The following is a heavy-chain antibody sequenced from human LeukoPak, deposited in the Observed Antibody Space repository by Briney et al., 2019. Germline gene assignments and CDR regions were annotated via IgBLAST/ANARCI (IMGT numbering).Heavy chain of an antibody. CDR1: GFTFSTYW. V-gene: IGHV3-23*01. CDR3: AKSSGYDILTGYYDYFDY. Sequence: GGSLRLSCAASGFTFSTYWMHWVRQAPGKGLEWVSAISGSGGSTYYADSVKGRFTISRDNSKNTLYLQMNSLRAEDTAVYYCAKSSGYDILTGYYDYFDYWGQGTLVTVSS. CDR2: ISGSGGST. D-gene: IGHD3-9*01. J-gene: IGHJ4*02.